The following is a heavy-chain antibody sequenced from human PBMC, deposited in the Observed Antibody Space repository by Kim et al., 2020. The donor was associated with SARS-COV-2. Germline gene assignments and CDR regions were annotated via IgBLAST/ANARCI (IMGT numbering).Heavy chain of an antibody. CDR2: INPADSDT. CDR3: ARLPHWSGRSSPFDP. CDR1: GYSFTSYW. J-gene: IGHJ5*02. Sequence: GESLQISCKGAGYSFTSYWIGWVRQMPGNGLEWMGIINPADSDTRYSPSFQGQVTISADKSINTAYLQWSSLKASDTAMYYCARLPHWSGRSSPFDPWGQGTLVTVSS. V-gene: IGHV5-51*01. D-gene: IGHD3-3*01.